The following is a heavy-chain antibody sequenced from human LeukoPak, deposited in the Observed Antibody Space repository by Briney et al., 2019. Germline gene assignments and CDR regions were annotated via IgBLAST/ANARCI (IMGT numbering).Heavy chain of an antibody. CDR2: INHSGST. CDR3: ARAYSSSWYYYYMDV. V-gene: IGHV4-34*01. D-gene: IGHD6-13*01. J-gene: IGHJ6*03. Sequence: PSETLSLTCTVSGGSISSYCWSWIRQPPGKGLEWIREINHSGSTNYNPSLKSRVTISVDTSKNQFSLKLSSVTAADTAVYYCARAYSSSWYYYYMDVWGKGTTVTVSS. CDR1: GGSISSYC.